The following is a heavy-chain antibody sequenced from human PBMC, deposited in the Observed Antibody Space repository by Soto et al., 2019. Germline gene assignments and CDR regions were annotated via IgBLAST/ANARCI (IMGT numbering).Heavy chain of an antibody. V-gene: IGHV4-31*02. CDR3: ARGGSGTYHV. Sequence: VQLQESGPGLVKPSQTLTLTCTVSDDSITGGGYFWTWIRQLPGKGLEWLGSTYYRGNTFYNPSLTSRWTISLDSAHRRVSLRLTSVTAADTAIYFCARGGSGTYHVWGQGTLVIVSS. D-gene: IGHD3-10*01. CDR2: TYYRGNT. J-gene: IGHJ4*02. CDR1: DDSITGGGYF.